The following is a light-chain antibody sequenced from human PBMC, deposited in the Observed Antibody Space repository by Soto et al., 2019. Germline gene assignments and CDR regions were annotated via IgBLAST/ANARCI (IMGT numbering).Light chain of an antibody. CDR1: QTISSW. Sequence: DMEVTESPSTLSGSVGDRVTITCRASQTISSWLAWYQQKPGKAPKLLIYKASTLKSGVPSRFSGSGSGTEFTLTISSLQPDDFATYYCQHYNSYSEAFGQG. V-gene: IGKV1-5*03. CDR3: QHYNSYSEA. J-gene: IGKJ1*01. CDR2: KAS.